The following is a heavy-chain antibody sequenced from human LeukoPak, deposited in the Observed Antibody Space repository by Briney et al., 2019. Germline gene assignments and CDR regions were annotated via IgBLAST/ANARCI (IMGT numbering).Heavy chain of an antibody. V-gene: IGHV3-23*01. J-gene: IGHJ4*02. CDR1: GLTFSGPG. D-gene: IGHD6-19*01. CDR3: ARGGSSGWPYDS. CDR2: IRNSDDFT. Sequence: GGSLRLSCAVSGLTFSGPGMTWVRQTPGKGLEWVSSIRNSDDFTNYADSVKGRFTLSRDVRRTTLYLQMNSLRAEDTAVYYCARGGSSGWPYDSWGQGTLVTVSS.